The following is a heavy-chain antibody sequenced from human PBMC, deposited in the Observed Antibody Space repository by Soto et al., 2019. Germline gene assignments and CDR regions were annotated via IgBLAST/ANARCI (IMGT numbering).Heavy chain of an antibody. CDR3: AADRYANKCFGP. V-gene: IGHV1-58*01. J-gene: IGHJ5*02. CDR1: GLTFSTSA. D-gene: IGHD2-2*01. CDR2: IVVGSGNT. Sequence: SAEVSCKVSGLTFSTSAVQWLRQARGERLEWMGWIVVGSGNTKYAQKFQERVTITRDKSTNTAYMELRSLRAEDSAVYYCAADRYANKCFGPWGQGTLVTVSS.